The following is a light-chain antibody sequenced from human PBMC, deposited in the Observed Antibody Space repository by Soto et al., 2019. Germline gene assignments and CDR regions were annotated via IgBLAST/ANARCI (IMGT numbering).Light chain of an antibody. CDR3: RQYKNWPPTT. CDR1: QSVNTN. V-gene: IGKV3-15*01. Sequence: EIVMTQSPATLSLSKGDRATISCRAGQSVNTNLAWYQQRPGQAPRLLIYVASASAPGIAASLSGSGCGTEFSLTISSLQYADDAVYYCRQYKNWPPTTFGQGTRLDI. J-gene: IGKJ5*01. CDR2: VAS.